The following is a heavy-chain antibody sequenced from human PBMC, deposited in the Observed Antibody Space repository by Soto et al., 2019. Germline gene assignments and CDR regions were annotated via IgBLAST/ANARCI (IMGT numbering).Heavy chain of an antibody. CDR1: GYSIRSGYF. CDR3: ARSMYSTSAQLYYGMDV. V-gene: IGHV4-38-2*01. Sequence: SETLSLTCAVSGYSIRSGYFWDWIRQPPGKGLEWIGSMYHSGITYYNLSLKSRVTISVDTSKNQLSLKLSSATAADTAVYYCARSMYSTSAQLYYGMDVWGQGTTVTVSS. CDR2: MYHSGIT. J-gene: IGHJ6*02. D-gene: IGHD6-6*01.